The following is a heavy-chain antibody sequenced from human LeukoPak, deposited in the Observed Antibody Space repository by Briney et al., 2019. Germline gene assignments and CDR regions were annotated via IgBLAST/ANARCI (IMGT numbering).Heavy chain of an antibody. Sequence: SETPSLTCAVYGGSFSGYYWTWIRQPPGKGREWIGEINHSGSTNYNPSLKSRVTISVDTSKNQFSLKLSSVTAADTAVYYCARSKLELPRFDYWGQGTLVTVSS. CDR3: ARSKLELPRFDY. CDR1: GGSFSGYY. D-gene: IGHD1-7*01. CDR2: INHSGST. V-gene: IGHV4-34*01. J-gene: IGHJ4*02.